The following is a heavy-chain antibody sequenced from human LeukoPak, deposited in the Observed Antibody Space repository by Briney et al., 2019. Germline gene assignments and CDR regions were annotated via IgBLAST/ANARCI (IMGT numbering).Heavy chain of an antibody. Sequence: GGSLRLSCAASGFTFSTYSMNWVRQALGKGLERVSSSSSASSYIYYADPVKGRFAISRDHAKNSLYLQMNSLRAEDTAVYYCARYCSSSRCLYYYHMDVWGKGTTVTVSS. CDR1: GFTFSTYS. D-gene: IGHD2-2*01. CDR2: SSSASSYI. CDR3: ARYCSSSRCLYYYHMDV. V-gene: IGHV3-21*01. J-gene: IGHJ6*03.